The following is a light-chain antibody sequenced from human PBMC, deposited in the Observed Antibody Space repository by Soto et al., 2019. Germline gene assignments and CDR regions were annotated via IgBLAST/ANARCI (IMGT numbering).Light chain of an antibody. V-gene: IGLV2-14*01. CDR1: SSDVGGYNY. Sequence: QSALTQPASVSGSLGQSITISCTGTSSDVGGYNYVSWYQQHPGKDPQVVIFEVTKRPSGVSSRFSGSKSGNTASLTFSGVQAEDEGDYYCSSCTSSRTVLVGGGTKLTVL. CDR3: SSCTSSRTVL. J-gene: IGLJ2*01. CDR2: EVT.